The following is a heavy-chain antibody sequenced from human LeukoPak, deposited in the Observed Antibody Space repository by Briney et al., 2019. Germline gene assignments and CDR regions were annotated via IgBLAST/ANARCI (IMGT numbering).Heavy chain of an antibody. V-gene: IGHV1-2*02. CDR1: GYTFTGYY. Sequence: ASVKVSCKASGYTFTGYYMHWVRQAPGQGLEWMGWINPNSGGTNYAQKLQGRVTMTRDTSISTAYMELSRLRSDDTAVYYCAREQYCSSTSCYHYWGQGTLVTVSS. D-gene: IGHD2-2*01. CDR2: INPNSGGT. J-gene: IGHJ4*02. CDR3: AREQYCSSTSCYHY.